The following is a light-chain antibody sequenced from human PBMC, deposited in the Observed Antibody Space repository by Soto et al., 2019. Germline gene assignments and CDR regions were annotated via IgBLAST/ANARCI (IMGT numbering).Light chain of an antibody. V-gene: IGKV2-30*01. CDR1: QSLVYIDGNTY. Sequence: DVVMTQSPLSLPVTLGQPASISCRSSQSLVYIDGNTYLNWFQQRPGQSPRRLIYKVSNRDSGVPDRFSGSGSVTDFTLKISRVEAEDVGVYYCMQCTHWPRTFGQGTKVEIK. CDR3: MQCTHWPRT. J-gene: IGKJ1*01. CDR2: KVS.